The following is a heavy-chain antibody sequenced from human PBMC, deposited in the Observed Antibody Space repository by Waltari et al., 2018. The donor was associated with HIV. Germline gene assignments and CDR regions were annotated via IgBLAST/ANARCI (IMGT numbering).Heavy chain of an antibody. CDR2: INHSGST. V-gene: IGHV4-34*01. D-gene: IGHD2-2*02. CDR1: GGSFSGYY. J-gene: IGHJ3*02. Sequence: QVQLQQWGAGLLKPSETLSLTCAVYGGSFSGYYWSWIRQPPGKGLEWIGEINHSGSTNYNPSLKSRVTISVDTSKNQFSLKLSSVTAADTAVYYCARSFCSSTSCYTSAFDIWGQGTMVTVSS. CDR3: ARSFCSSTSCYTSAFDI.